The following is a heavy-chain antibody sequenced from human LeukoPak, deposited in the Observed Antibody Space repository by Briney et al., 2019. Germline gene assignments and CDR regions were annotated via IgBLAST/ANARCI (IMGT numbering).Heavy chain of an antibody. CDR1: GFTFSSYG. CDR3: AKLVTGTTWSEY. D-gene: IGHD1-20*01. Sequence: GRSLRLSCAASGFTFSSYGMHWVRQAPGKGLEWVAVISYDGSNKYYADSVKGRFTISRDNSKNTLYLQMNSLRAEDTAVYYCAKLVTGTTWSEYWGQGTLVTVCS. V-gene: IGHV3-30*18. J-gene: IGHJ4*02. CDR2: ISYDGSNK.